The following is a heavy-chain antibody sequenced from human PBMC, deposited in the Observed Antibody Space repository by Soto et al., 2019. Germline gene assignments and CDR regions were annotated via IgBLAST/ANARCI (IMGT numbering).Heavy chain of an antibody. D-gene: IGHD3-22*01. Sequence: EVQLLESGGGLVQPGGSLRLSCAASGFTFNIYAMSWVRQAPGKGLEWVSAISGSGGGTYYADSVKGRFTIYRDNFNDRLYLRRDYLGAEDTAGYYGAKCGYDSSGCLLGYFQHRGQGTMVIVSS. V-gene: IGHV3-23*01. CDR1: GFTFNIYA. CDR2: ISGSGGGT. CDR3: AKCGYDSSGCLLGYFQH. J-gene: IGHJ1*01.